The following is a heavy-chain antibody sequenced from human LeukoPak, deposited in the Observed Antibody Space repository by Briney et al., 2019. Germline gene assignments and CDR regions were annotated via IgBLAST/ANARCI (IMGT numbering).Heavy chain of an antibody. CDR3: ATALTYDSSGYLTMGFDY. Sequence: ASLSLSCTLSGDTLTELSIYSGPQAPGRRPEWMGGFDPEDDETIYAQKFQGRVTMTEDTSTDTAYMELSSLRSEDTAVYYCATALTYDSSGYLTMGFDYWGQGTLVTVSS. J-gene: IGHJ4*02. CDR1: GDTLTELS. CDR2: FDPEDDET. V-gene: IGHV1-24*01. D-gene: IGHD3-22*01.